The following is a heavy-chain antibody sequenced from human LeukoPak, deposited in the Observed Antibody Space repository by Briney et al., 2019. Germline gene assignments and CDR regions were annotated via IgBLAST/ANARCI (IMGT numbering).Heavy chain of an antibody. CDR1: GGSISSGRDY. D-gene: IGHD4-11*01. Sequence: SETLSLTCTVSGGSISSGRDYWGWIRQPPGKGLEWIGSIYYSGNTYYNPSLKSRVTILVDTSKNQFSLKLSSVTAADTAVYYCARYLFDTVTISYYFDYWGQGTLVTVSS. CDR3: ARYLFDTVTISYYFDY. CDR2: IYYSGNT. J-gene: IGHJ4*02. V-gene: IGHV4-39*07.